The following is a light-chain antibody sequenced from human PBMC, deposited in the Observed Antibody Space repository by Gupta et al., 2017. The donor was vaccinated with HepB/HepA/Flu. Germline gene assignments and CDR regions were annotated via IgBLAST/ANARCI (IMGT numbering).Light chain of an antibody. CDR1: SSNIGSND. CDR3: GTWDVSLSAGV. J-gene: IGLJ3*02. V-gene: IGLV1-51*01. Sequence: QSMLTQPPSVSAAPGQRVSIACPGGSSNIGSNDVSWYQQLPGTAPKLIIYDNRERPSGIPDRFSGSKSGTSATLGITGLQTGDEADYYCGTWDVSLSAGVFGGGTKLIVL. CDR2: DNR.